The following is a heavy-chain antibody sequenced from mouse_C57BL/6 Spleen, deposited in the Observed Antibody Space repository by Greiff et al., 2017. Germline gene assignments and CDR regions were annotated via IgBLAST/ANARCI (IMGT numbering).Heavy chain of an antibody. CDR3: TPITTVVARYFDV. CDR1: GFNIKDDY. D-gene: IGHD1-1*01. J-gene: IGHJ1*03. V-gene: IGHV14-4*01. Sequence: VQLKQSGAELVRPGASVKLSCTASGFNIKDDYMHWVKQRPEQGLEWIGWIDPENGDTEYASKFQGKSTITADKSSNTAYLQLSSLTSEDTAVYYCTPITTVVARYFDVWGTGTTVTVSS. CDR2: IDPENGDT.